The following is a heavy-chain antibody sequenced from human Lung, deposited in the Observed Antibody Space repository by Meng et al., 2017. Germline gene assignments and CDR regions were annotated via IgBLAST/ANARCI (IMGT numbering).Heavy chain of an antibody. V-gene: IGHV4-34*01. Sequence: QVHLRQSGAGLLKPSETLSLICVVSGGSFSDYYWSWIRQPPGKGLEWIGEINHSGSTNYNPSLESRATISVDTSQNNLSLKLSSVTAADSAVYYCARGPTTMAHDFDYWGQGTLVTVSS. CDR1: GGSFSDYY. J-gene: IGHJ4*02. CDR3: ARGPTTMAHDFDY. CDR2: INHSGST. D-gene: IGHD4-11*01.